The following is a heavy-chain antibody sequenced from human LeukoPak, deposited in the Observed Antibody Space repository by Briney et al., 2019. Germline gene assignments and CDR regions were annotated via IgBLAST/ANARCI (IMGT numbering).Heavy chain of an antibody. J-gene: IGHJ4*02. V-gene: IGHV3-21*01. CDR1: GFTFRSYS. D-gene: IGHD3-22*01. CDR3: ARVTQEDYYDSSGYYDHY. Sequence: GGSLRLSCAASGFTFRSYSMNWVRQAPGKGLEWVSSISSSSSYIYYADSVKGRFTISRDNAKNSLYLQMNSLRAEDTAVYYCARVTQEDYYDSSGYYDHYWGQGTLVTVSS. CDR2: ISSSSSYI.